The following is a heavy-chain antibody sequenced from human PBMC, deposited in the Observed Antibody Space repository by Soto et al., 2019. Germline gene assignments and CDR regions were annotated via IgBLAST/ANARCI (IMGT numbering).Heavy chain of an antibody. CDR2: IFYTGTT. J-gene: IGHJ5*02. CDR1: GGSINYNSYY. Sequence: SDTLSLTSSVSGGSINYNSYYWGWIRQPPGKGLEWVGGIFYTGTTYYSPSLKDRVTISVDTSKNSFSLNLTSVTAADTAVYFCARLVVVAPVANAWGQGTLVTVSS. CDR3: ARLVVVAPVANA. V-gene: IGHV4-39*02. D-gene: IGHD2-2*01.